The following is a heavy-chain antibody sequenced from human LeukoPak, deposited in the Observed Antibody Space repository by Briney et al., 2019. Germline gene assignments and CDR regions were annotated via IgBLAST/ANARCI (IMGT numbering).Heavy chain of an antibody. D-gene: IGHD6-19*01. J-gene: IGHJ3*02. CDR3: ARDRGSSGWYDAFDI. V-gene: IGHV3-33*01. Sequence: PGGPLRLSCAVSGFTFSSYGMHWVRQAPGKGLEWVAVIWYDGSNKYYADSVKGRFTISRDNSRNTLYLQMNSLRAEDTAVYYCARDRGSSGWYDAFDIWGQGTMVTVSS. CDR1: GFTFSSYG. CDR2: IWYDGSNK.